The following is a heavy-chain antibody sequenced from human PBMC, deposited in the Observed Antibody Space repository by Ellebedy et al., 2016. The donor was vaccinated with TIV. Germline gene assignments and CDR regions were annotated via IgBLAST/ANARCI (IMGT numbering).Heavy chain of an antibody. D-gene: IGHD2-15*01. CDR2: IRQDGDEK. J-gene: IGHJ4*02. CDR3: ARDGGYCSGGTCYLVY. CDR1: GFTFSSYW. Sequence: GGSLRLSCAASGFTFSSYWMSWVRQAPGKGLEWVASIRQDGDEKYYVDSVKCRFIISRDNARNSLFLQMSSLRAEDTAVYYCARDGGYCSGGTCYLVYWGQGTLVTVSS. V-gene: IGHV3-7*03.